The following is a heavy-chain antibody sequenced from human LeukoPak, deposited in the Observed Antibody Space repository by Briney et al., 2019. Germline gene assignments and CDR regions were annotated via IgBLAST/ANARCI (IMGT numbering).Heavy chain of an antibody. CDR2: IYYSGST. CDR1: GGSISSNNHY. V-gene: IGHV4-39*02. Sequence: PSETLSLTCTVSGGSISSNNHYWGWIRQPPGEGLEWIGSIYYSGSTYYNPSLKSRVTISVDTSKNQFSLKLSSVTAADTAVYYCAREKDGYNTGDFDYWGRGTLVTVSS. J-gene: IGHJ4*02. D-gene: IGHD5-24*01. CDR3: AREKDGYNTGDFDY.